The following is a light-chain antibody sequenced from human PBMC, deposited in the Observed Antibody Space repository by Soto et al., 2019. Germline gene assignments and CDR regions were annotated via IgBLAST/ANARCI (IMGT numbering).Light chain of an antibody. CDR1: QSLRRTY. Sequence: EVVLTQFPDTLSVSPGETATLSCRASQSLRRTYVAWYQHKPGQAPRLLIYGASFRATGISDRFSGRGSGTDFTLSISRLEPEDSAVYYCQQYVTSPRTFGLGTLLEI. CDR2: GAS. CDR3: QQYVTSPRT. J-gene: IGKJ5*01. V-gene: IGKV3-20*01.